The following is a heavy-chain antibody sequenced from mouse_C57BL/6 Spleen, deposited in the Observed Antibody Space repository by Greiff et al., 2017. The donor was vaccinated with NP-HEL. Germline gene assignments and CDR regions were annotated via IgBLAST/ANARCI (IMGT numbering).Heavy chain of an antibody. CDR3: VRGGLDY. CDR2: IRSKSNNYAT. J-gene: IGHJ4*01. Sequence: EVQVVESGGGLVQPKGSLKLSCAASGFSFNTYAMNWVRQAPGQGLEWVARIRSKSNNYATYYADSVKDRFTISRDDSESMLYLQMNNLETEDTAMYYCVRGGLDYWGQGTSVTVSS. CDR1: GFSFNTYA. V-gene: IGHV10-1*01.